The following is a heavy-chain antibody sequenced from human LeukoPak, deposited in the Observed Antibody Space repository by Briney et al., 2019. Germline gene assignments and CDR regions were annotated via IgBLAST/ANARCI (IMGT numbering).Heavy chain of an antibody. Sequence: GGSLGLSCAASGFTLSSYSMKWVRQAPGKGLEWVSFISSSSSYIYYADSVKGRFTISRDNAKNSLYLQMNSLRAEDTAVYYCARGTMFPYYFDYWGQGTLVTVSS. J-gene: IGHJ4*02. V-gene: IGHV3-21*01. D-gene: IGHD3-10*02. CDR3: ARGTMFPYYFDY. CDR2: ISSSSSYI. CDR1: GFTLSSYS.